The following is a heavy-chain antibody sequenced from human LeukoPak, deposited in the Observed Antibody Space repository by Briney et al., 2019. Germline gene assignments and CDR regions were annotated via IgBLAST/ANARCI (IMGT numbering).Heavy chain of an antibody. CDR3: ARGGLRYFDWLPRGIFDY. Sequence: GGSLRLSCAASGFTFSSYAMHWVRQAPGKGLEWVAVISYDGSNKYYADSVKGRFTISRDSSKNTLYLQMNSLRAEDTAVYYCARGGLRYFDWLPRGIFDYWGQGTLVTVSS. J-gene: IGHJ4*02. CDR2: ISYDGSNK. V-gene: IGHV3-30*04. D-gene: IGHD3-9*01. CDR1: GFTFSSYA.